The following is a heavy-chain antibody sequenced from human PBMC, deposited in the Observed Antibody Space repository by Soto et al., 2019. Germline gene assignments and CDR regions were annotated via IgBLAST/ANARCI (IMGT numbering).Heavy chain of an antibody. V-gene: IGHV1-18*01. D-gene: IGHD3-9*01. J-gene: IGHJ5*02. CDR2: ISAYNGNT. CDR3: ARGGYDLLSPGDH. CDR1: GYSFSSYG. Sequence: GASVKVSCKASGYSFSSYGITWVRQAPGQGLEWMGWISAYNGNTNSAQKLQGRVTMTTDTSTSKGYMELRSLRSDDTAVYYCARGGYDLLSPGDHWGQGTLVTVSS.